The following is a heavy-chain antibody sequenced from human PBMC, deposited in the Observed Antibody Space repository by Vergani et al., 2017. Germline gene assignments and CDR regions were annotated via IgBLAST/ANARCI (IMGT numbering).Heavy chain of an antibody. J-gene: IGHJ1*01. CDR2: IKRDGTET. D-gene: IGHD2-15*01. CDR3: ARISGGSAPYLHY. CDR1: GFTFGAYD. V-gene: IGHV3-7*01. Sequence: EVHLEESGGGLVQPGGSLRLSCAASGFTFGAYDMAWIRLAPGKGLDWVASIKRDGTETFYVDSVKGRFTISRDNAKTTLYLQMNSLRDEDRGVYYCARISGGSAPYLHYWGQGTLVTVAS.